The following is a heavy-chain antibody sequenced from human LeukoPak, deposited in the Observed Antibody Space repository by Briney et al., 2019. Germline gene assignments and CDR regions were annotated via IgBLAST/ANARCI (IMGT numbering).Heavy chain of an antibody. V-gene: IGHV4-34*01. Sequence: SETLSLTCAVYGGSFSGYYWSWIRQPPGKGLEWIGEINHSGSTNYNPSLKSRVTISVDTSKNQFSLKLSSVTAADTAVYYCARHEDGRRRGYSYGYSLGYWGQGTLVTVSS. CDR3: ARHEDGRRRGYSYGYSLGY. CDR1: GGSFSGYY. J-gene: IGHJ4*02. D-gene: IGHD5-18*01. CDR2: INHSGST.